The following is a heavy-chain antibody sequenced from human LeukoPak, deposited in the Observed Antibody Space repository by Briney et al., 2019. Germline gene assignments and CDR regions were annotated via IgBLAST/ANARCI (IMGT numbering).Heavy chain of an antibody. Sequence: PSETLSLTCSVSGGSISSISYYWGWIRQPPGKGLEGIGSIYYSGSTYYNPSLKSPGTISVDTSKNHLSLKLYSVTAADTAVYYCARHGGIPYDAFDIWGQGTMVTVSS. V-gene: IGHV4-39*07. J-gene: IGHJ3*02. CDR3: ARHGGIPYDAFDI. CDR2: IYYSGST. D-gene: IGHD3-16*01. CDR1: GGSISSISYY.